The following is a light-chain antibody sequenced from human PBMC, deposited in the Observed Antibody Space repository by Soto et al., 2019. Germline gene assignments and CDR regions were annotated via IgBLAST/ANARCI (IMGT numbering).Light chain of an antibody. CDR2: AVS. CDR3: CSYAGSSTLL. J-gene: IGLJ3*02. Sequence: QPASVSGSPGQSITVSCTGTSSDIGSYNLVSWYQHHPGKAPKLMIYAVSKRPSGVSSRFSGSKSGNTASLTISGLQAEDEADYFCCSYAGSSTLLFGGGTKLTVL. V-gene: IGLV2-23*02. CDR1: SSDIGSYNL.